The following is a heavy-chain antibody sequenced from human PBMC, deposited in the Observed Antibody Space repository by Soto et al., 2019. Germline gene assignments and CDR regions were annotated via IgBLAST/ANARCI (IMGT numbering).Heavy chain of an antibody. J-gene: IGHJ5*02. CDR1: GFTFSSYA. CDR3: AKHTVVVPAAIPGGGWFDP. D-gene: IGHD2-2*01. Sequence: GGSLRLSCAASGFTFSSYAMSWVRQAPGKGLEWVSAISGSGGSTYYADSVKGRFTISRDNSKNTLYLQMNSLRAEDTAVYYCAKHTVVVPAAIPGGGWFDPWGQGTLVTVSS. CDR2: ISGSGGST. V-gene: IGHV3-23*01.